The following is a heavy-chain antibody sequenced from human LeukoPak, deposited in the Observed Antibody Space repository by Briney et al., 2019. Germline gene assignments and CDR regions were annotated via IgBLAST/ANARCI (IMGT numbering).Heavy chain of an antibody. CDR2: IHTGGGT. D-gene: IGHD6-6*01. V-gene: IGHV4-4*09. J-gene: IGHJ4*02. CDR1: GDSISSYY. CDR3: ARLTRLSTSPDRYYLDY. Sequence: PSETLSLTCTVSGDSISSYYWSWIRQPPGKGLEGVGYIHTGGGTSYIPSLKGRVTISIDTSKNQFSLKLSYVTAADSAVYYCARLTRLSTSPDRYYLDYWGQGTLVTVSS.